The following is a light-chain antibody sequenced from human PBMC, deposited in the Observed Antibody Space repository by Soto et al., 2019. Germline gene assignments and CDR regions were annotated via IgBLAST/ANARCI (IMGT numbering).Light chain of an antibody. CDR2: EVN. J-gene: IGLJ1*01. Sequence: QSVLTQPPSASGSPGQSVTISCSGTNSDVGGYNYVSWYQQHPGKAPKLMFYEVNKRPSGVPDRFSGSKSGNTASLTVSGLQAEDEADYYCSSYGGSNNYVFGTGTKLTVL. CDR1: NSDVGGYNY. V-gene: IGLV2-8*01. CDR3: SSYGGSNNYV.